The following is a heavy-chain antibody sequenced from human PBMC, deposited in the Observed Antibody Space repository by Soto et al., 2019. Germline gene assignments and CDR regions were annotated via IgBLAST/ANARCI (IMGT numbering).Heavy chain of an antibody. CDR1: GGSISSGGYY. CDR2: IYYSGST. D-gene: IGHD3-22*01. J-gene: IGHJ6*02. CDR3: ARSYYYDSSGYYGRNYYGMDV. Sequence: SETLSLTCTVSGGSISSGGYYWSWIRQHPGKGLEWIGYIYYSGSTYYNPSLKSRVTISVDTSKNQFSLKLSSVTAADTAVYYCARSYYYDSSGYYGRNYYGMDVWGQGTTVTVSS. V-gene: IGHV4-31*03.